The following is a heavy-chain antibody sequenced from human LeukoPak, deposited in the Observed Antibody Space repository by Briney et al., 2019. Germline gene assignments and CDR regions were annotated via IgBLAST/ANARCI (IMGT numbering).Heavy chain of an antibody. Sequence: GGSLRLSCAASGFSFDDYAMHWVRQAPGKGLEWVSGISWNSGSIGYADSVKGRFTISRDNAKNSLYLQMNSLRAEDTALYYCAKDIGGYCSSTSCSLDYWGQGTLVTVSS. J-gene: IGHJ4*02. V-gene: IGHV3-9*01. CDR3: AKDIGGYCSSTSCSLDY. CDR2: ISWNSGSI. CDR1: GFSFDDYA. D-gene: IGHD2-2*01.